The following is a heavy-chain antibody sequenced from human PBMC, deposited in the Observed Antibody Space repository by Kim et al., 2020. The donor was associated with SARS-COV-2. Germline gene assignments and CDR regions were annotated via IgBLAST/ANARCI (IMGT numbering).Heavy chain of an antibody. Sequence: GGSLRLSCAASGFTFSSYAMHWVRQAPGKGLEWVAVISYDGSNKYYADSVKGRFTISRDNSKNTLYLQMNSLRAEDTAVYYCARAEEWELPILGDYFDYWGQGTLVTVSS. CDR3: ARAEEWELPILGDYFDY. CDR1: GFTFSSYA. V-gene: IGHV3-30*04. CDR2: ISYDGSNK. J-gene: IGHJ4*02. D-gene: IGHD1-26*01.